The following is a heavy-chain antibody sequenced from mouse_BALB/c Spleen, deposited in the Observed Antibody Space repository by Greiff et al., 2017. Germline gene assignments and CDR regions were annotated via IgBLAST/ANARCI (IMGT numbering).Heavy chain of an antibody. CDR3: AREGGSSPAWFAY. J-gene: IGHJ3*01. CDR1: GYSIPTGYY. V-gene: IGHV3-6*02. D-gene: IGHD1-1*01. CDR2: ISYDASI. Sequence: VQLKRSEPALGNPSRSLPLPCPVTGYSIPTGYYCDCIRQLPGNKLEWMGYISYDASINYNPSLKNRISITRDTSKNHVFLKLNSVPTDDTAIYYCAREGGSSPAWFAYWGQGTLVTVSA.